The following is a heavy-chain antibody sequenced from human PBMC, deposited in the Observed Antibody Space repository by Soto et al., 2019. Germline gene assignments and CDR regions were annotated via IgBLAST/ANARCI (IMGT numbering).Heavy chain of an antibody. CDR3: ARVPYYDNLGPYFHY. J-gene: IGHJ4*02. D-gene: IGHD3-22*01. CDR1: GYTFTSYY. V-gene: IGHV1-46*03. CDR2: INPSGGST. Sequence: GASVKVSCKASGYTFTSYYMHWVRQAPGQGLEWMGIINPSGGSTSYAQKFQGRVTMTRDTSTSTVYMELSSLRSEDTAVYYCARVPYYDNLGPYFHYWGQGTLVTVSS.